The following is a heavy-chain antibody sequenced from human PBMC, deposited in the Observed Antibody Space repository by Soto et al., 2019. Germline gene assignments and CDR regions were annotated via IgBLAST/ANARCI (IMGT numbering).Heavy chain of an antibody. D-gene: IGHD3-10*01. CDR3: ARSPLYGSGRAFDY. CDR1: GGSISSYY. J-gene: IGHJ4*02. CDR2: IYYSGST. Sequence: SETLSLTCTVSGGSISSYYWSWIRQPPGKGLEWIGYIYYSGSTNYNPSLKSRVTISVDTSKNQFSLKLSSVTAADTAVYYCARSPLYGSGRAFDYWGQGTLVTVSS. V-gene: IGHV4-59*01.